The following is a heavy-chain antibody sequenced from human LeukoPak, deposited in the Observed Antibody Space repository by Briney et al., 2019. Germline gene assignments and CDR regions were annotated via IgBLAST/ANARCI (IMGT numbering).Heavy chain of an antibody. V-gene: IGHV1-69*05. CDR3: ARGSSRYSWNYKNWFDP. J-gene: IGHJ5*02. CDR1: GGTFSSYA. D-gene: IGHD1-7*01. CDR2: IIPIFGTA. Sequence: SVKVSCKASGGTFSSYAISWVRQAPGQGLEWMGGIIPIFGTANYAQKFQGRVTITTDESTSTAYMELSSLRSEDTAVYYCARGSSRYSWNYKNWFDPWGQGTLVTVSS.